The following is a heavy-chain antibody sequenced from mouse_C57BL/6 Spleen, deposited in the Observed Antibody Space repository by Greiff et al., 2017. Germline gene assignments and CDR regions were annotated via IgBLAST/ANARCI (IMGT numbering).Heavy chain of an antibody. J-gene: IGHJ2*01. CDR2: IDPSDSYT. Sequence: QVQLQQSGAELVMPGASVKLSCKASGYTFTSYWMHWVKQRPGQGLEWIGEIDPSDSYTNYNQKFPGKSPLTVDKSSSTAYMQLSSLKSEDSAVDYSARTFYGCVFDYRGQGTTHTVAS. D-gene: IGHD2-2*01. CDR1: GYTFTSYW. CDR3: ARTFYGCVFDY. V-gene: IGHV1-69*01.